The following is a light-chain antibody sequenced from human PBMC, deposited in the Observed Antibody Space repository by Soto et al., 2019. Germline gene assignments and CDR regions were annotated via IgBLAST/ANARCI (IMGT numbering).Light chain of an antibody. J-gene: IGLJ1*01. CDR2: GNN. Sequence: QSVLTQPPSVSRAPGHRFTISFTGSIANIVEAYNVDWYQQLPGTAPKLLIYGNNNRPSGVPARFSGSKSGTSSSLEIAGLKAEDEGDYYCQSYDSSMSGYVFGTGTKVTVL. CDR1: IANIVEAYN. CDR3: QSYDSSMSGYV. V-gene: IGLV1-40*01.